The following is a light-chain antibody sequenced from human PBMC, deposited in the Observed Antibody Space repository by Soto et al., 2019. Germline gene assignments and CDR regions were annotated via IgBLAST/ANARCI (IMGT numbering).Light chain of an antibody. V-gene: IGKV3-20*01. CDR2: GAS. J-gene: IGKJ4*01. CDR1: QSVDRNY. CDR3: QQYGRSPLT. Sequence: EIVFTQSPGTLSLSPGERATLSCRASQSVDRNYLAWYQQRPGQAPRLLIYGASNRAASIADRFSGSGSGTDFTLTITRXEPEDCGLYYCQQYGRSPLTFGGGTKVDIK.